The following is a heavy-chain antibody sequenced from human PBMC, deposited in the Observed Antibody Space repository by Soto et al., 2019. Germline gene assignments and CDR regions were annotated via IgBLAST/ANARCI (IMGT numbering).Heavy chain of an antibody. CDR3: AIGGAAAARGWFDP. V-gene: IGHV4-59*01. J-gene: IGHJ5*02. Sequence: PSETLSLTCTVSGGSITSYYWSWIRQPPGKGLEWIGYIYYSGSTNYNPSLKSRVTISVDTSKNQFSLKLTSVTAADTAVYYCAIGGAAAARGWFDPWGQRTLVTVP. D-gene: IGHD6-13*01. CDR1: GGSITSYY. CDR2: IYYSGST.